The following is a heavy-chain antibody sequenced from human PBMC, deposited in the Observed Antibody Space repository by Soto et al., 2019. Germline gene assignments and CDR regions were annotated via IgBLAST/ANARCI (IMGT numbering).Heavy chain of an antibody. CDR1: GYTFTSYG. D-gene: IGHD6-19*01. V-gene: IGHV1-18*04. CDR3: ARVEYSSGWYYYYGMDV. J-gene: IGHJ6*02. Sequence: ASVKVSCKASGYTFTSYGISWVLQAPGQGLEWMGWISAYNGNTNYAQKLQGRVTMTTDTSTSTAYMELRSLRSDDTAVYYCARVEYSSGWYYYYGMDVWGQGTTVTVSS. CDR2: ISAYNGNT.